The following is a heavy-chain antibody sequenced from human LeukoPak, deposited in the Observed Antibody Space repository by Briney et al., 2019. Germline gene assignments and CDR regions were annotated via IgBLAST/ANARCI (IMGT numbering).Heavy chain of an antibody. CDR1: GVTFSSSW. Sequence: GGSLRLSCAASGVTFSSSWMSWVRQAPGKGLEWVANIKQDGSRKLYVDSVQGRFTISRDNAKNSLYLQMNSLRAEDTAVYYCARALSGSGSFYTAWGQGILVTVSS. CDR3: ARALSGSGSFYTA. J-gene: IGHJ5*02. V-gene: IGHV3-7*01. D-gene: IGHD3-10*01. CDR2: IKQDGSRK.